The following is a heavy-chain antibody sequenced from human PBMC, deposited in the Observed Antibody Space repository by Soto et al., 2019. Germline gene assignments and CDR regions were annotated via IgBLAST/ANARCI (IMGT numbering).Heavy chain of an antibody. D-gene: IGHD2-2*01. CDR1: GGSISTTSYF. V-gene: IGHV4-39*01. CDR2: IYYSGIT. J-gene: IGHJ4*02. Sequence: QVLLQDSGPGLVKPSETLSLTCTVSGGSISTTSYFWGWIRQPPGKGLEWVGSIYYSGITYYNPSLKSRVTPSIDTSKNQFALNLTSVTAADAAVYYCARRSRVPAAVFDSWGQGTLVTVSS. CDR3: ARRSRVPAAVFDS.